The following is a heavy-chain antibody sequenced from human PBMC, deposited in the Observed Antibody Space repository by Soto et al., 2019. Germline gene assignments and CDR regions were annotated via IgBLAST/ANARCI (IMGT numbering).Heavy chain of an antibody. CDR3: VRQGIGALHGLVDV. CDR1: GDSIGTYN. V-gene: IGHV4-59*08. CDR2: IYSNGGT. D-gene: IGHD1-26*01. Sequence: QVQLQASGPGLVKPSDTLSLTCTVSGDSIGTYNWGWIRQPPRKRLEWIGYIYSNGGTSYNPALKSRVTISADTSTKQFSLRLSSVTAADTAVYYCVRQGIGALHGLVDVWGQGTTVTVSS. J-gene: IGHJ6*02.